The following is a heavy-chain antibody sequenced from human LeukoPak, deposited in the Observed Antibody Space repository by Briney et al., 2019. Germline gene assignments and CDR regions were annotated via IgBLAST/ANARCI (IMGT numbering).Heavy chain of an antibody. CDR1: GFIYSHYG. CDR2: IWSDGSNR. D-gene: IGHD4-11*01. J-gene: IGHJ4*01. Sequence: GGSLRLSCAASGFIYSHYGMHWVRQAPGKGLEWVAVIWSDGSNRFYAGSVKGRFTISRDNSQNTLFLQMNSLRAEDTAMCYCARDAQRGFDYSNSLEYWGHGTLVTVSS. CDR3: ARDAQRGFDYSNSLEY. V-gene: IGHV3-33*01.